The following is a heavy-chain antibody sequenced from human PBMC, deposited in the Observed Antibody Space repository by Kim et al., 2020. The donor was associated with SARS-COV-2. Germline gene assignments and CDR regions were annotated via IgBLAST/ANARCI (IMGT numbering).Heavy chain of an antibody. Sequence: SETLSLTCTVSGGSISSSSYYWGWIRQPPGKGLEWIGSIYYSGSTYYNPSLKSRVTISVDTSKNQFSLKLSSVTAADTAVYYCARLGKGGYGKSAFDIWGQGTMVTVSS. CDR3: ARLGKGGYGKSAFDI. CDR1: GGSISSSSYY. V-gene: IGHV4-39*01. CDR2: IYYSGST. J-gene: IGHJ3*02. D-gene: IGHD5-12*01.